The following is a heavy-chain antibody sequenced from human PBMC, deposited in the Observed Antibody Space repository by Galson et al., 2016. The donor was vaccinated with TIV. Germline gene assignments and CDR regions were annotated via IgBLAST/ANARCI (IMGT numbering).Heavy chain of an antibody. CDR1: GYTFTSYD. D-gene: IGHD4-17*01. J-gene: IGHJ4*02. Sequence: SVKVSCKASGYTFTSYDINWVRQATGQGLEWMGWLNPNSGNTGYSQKFRGRVTMTRNTSERTAYMELSSLTSEDTAVYYCARSGDYGDYWGQGTLVTVSS. V-gene: IGHV1-8*02. CDR3: ARSGDYGDY. CDR2: LNPNSGNT.